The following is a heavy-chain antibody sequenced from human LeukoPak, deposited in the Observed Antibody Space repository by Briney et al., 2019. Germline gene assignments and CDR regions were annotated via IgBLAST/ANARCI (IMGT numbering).Heavy chain of an antibody. CDR2: ISSSSSYI. J-gene: IGHJ4*02. Sequence: GGSLRLPWAALGFTFSRHSNNRVPPAPGKGPEWGLTISSSSSYIYYADSVKGRFTISRDNAKNSLYLQMNSLRAEDTAVYYCAKIEYSSSSLGFDYWGQGTLVTVSS. CDR1: GFTFSRHS. D-gene: IGHD6-6*01. V-gene: IGHV3-21*04. CDR3: AKIEYSSSSLGFDY.